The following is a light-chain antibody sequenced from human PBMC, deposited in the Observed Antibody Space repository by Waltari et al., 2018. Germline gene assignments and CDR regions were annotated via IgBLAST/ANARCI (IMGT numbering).Light chain of an antibody. V-gene: IGKV1-27*01. J-gene: IGKJ3*01. CDR3: HKYNSVPFT. Sequence: DTQMTQSPSSLSASVGDRVTITCRASQGSSNYLAWFQQKPGKVPKLLIYAASTLESGVPSPFSGSGSGTEFTLTISSLQPEDVATYYCHKYNSVPFTFGPGTKVDI. CDR2: AAS. CDR1: QGSSNY.